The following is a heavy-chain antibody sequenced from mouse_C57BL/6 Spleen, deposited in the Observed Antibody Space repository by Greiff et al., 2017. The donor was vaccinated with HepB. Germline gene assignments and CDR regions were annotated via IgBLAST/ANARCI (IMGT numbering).Heavy chain of an antibody. CDR2: IWSDGST. Sequence: VHLVESGPGLVAPSQSLSITCTVSGFSLTSYGVHWVRQPPGKGLEWLVVIWSDGSTTYNSALKSRLSISKDNSKSQVFLKMNSLQTDDTAMYYCARHGRTYYYAMDYWGQGTSVTVSS. V-gene: IGHV2-6-1*01. CDR1: GFSLTSYG. D-gene: IGHD3-3*01. J-gene: IGHJ4*01. CDR3: ARHGRTYYYAMDY.